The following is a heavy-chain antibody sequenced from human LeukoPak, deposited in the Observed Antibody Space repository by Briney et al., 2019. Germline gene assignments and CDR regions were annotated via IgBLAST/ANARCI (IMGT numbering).Heavy chain of an antibody. V-gene: IGHV1-24*01. CDR1: GYTLTELS. Sequence: ASVKVSCKVSGYTLTELSMHWLRQAPGKGLEWMGGFDPEDGETIYAQKFQGRVTITADKSTSTAYMELSSLRSEDTAVYYCARDGYNYYWGQGTLVTVSS. CDR2: FDPEDGET. CDR3: ARDGYNYY. J-gene: IGHJ4*02. D-gene: IGHD5-24*01.